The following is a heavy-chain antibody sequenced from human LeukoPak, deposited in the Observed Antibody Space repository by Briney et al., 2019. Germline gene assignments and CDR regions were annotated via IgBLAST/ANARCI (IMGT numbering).Heavy chain of an antibody. V-gene: IGHV3-48*03. CDR1: GFTFSSYE. Sequence: PGGSLRLSCAASGFTFSSYEMNWVRQAPGKGLEWVSYISSSGSTIYYADSVKGRFTISRDNAKNSLYLQMNSLRAEDTAVYYCASTTTVTITFHNFDYWGQGTLVTVSS. D-gene: IGHD4-17*01. CDR2: ISSSGSTI. J-gene: IGHJ4*02. CDR3: ASTTTVTITFHNFDY.